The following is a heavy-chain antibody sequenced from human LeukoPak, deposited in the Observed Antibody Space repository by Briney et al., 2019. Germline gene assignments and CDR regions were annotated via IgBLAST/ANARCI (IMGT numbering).Heavy chain of an antibody. D-gene: IGHD2-2*01. CDR3: AREPGYTWYQLYQDWFDP. J-gene: IGHJ5*02. V-gene: IGHV4-4*07. Sequence: PSETLSLTCTVSGGSISSYYWSWIRQPAGKGLEWIGRIYTSGSTNYNPSLKSRVTISVDKSKNQFSLKLSSVTAADTAVYYCAREPGYTWYQLYQDWFDPWGQGTLVTVSS. CDR2: IYTSGST. CDR1: GGSISSYY.